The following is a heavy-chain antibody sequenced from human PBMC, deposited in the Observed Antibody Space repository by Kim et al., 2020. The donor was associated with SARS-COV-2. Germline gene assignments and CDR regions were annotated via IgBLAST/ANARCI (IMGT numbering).Heavy chain of an antibody. D-gene: IGHD6-13*01. CDR3: AKDGVAGVDV. J-gene: IGHJ6*02. CDR2: IYSGGSST. Sequence: GGSLRISCAASGFTFSSYAMSWVRQAPGKGLEWVSVIYSGGSSTYYADSVKGRFTISRDNSKNTLYLQMNSLRAEDTAVYYCAKDGVAGVDVWGQGTTVTVSS. CDR1: GFTFSSYA. V-gene: IGHV3-23*03.